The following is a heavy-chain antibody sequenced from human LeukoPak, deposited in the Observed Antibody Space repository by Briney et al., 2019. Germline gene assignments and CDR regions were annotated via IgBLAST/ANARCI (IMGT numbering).Heavy chain of an antibody. J-gene: IGHJ4*02. CDR3: ACSGGSFDHPLFDY. Sequence: EASVKVSCKASGGTFSSYAISWVRQAPGQGLEWMGGIIPIFGTANYAQKFQGRVTITADESTSTAYMELSSLRSEDTAVYYCACSGGSFDHPLFDYWGQGTLVTVSS. CDR2: IIPIFGTA. V-gene: IGHV1-69*13. D-gene: IGHD2-15*01. CDR1: GGTFSSYA.